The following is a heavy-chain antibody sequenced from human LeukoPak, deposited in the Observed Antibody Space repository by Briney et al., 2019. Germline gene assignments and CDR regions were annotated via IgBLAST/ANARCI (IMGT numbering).Heavy chain of an antibody. D-gene: IGHD6-19*01. V-gene: IGHV3-64*01. CDR1: GFTFSTYT. Sequence: GGSLRLSCSASGFTFSTYTMHWVRQAPGKGLEYVSAISSNGDTTYYANSVKGRFAISRDNSKNTLYLQMGSLRAEDMAVYYCARQSIAVAGTCYFDYWGQGTLVTVSS. CDR3: ARQSIAVAGTCYFDY. J-gene: IGHJ4*02. CDR2: ISSNGDTT.